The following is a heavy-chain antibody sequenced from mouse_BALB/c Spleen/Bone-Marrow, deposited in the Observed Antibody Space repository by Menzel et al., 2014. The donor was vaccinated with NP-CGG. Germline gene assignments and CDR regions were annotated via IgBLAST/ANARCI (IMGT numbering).Heavy chain of an antibody. D-gene: IGHD6-1*01. V-gene: IGHV1-54*01. J-gene: IGHJ2*01. CDR3: ARSIYNAMRY. Sequence: QVQLQQSGAELVRPGTSVKVSCKASGYSFTNYLIEWVKQRPGQGLEWIGVLNPGSGGTNYNQKFKGKATLTVDKSSSSAYMQLSSMTSGDSAVYFCARSIYNAMRYWGQDTTLTVSS. CDR2: LNPGSGGT. CDR1: GYSFTNYL.